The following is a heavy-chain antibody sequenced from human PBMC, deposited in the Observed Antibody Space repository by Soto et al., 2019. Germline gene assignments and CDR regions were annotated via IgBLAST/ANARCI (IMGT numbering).Heavy chain of an antibody. CDR3: ARAEQQLAPFDS. CDR2: IYYSGNT. V-gene: IGHV4-59*01. J-gene: IGHJ4*02. D-gene: IGHD6-13*01. Sequence: SETLSLTCTVSGGSISSYYWSWIRQPPGKGLEWIGYIYYSGNTNYNPSLKSRVNISVDTSKNQFSLKLNFVTAADTAVYYCARAEQQLAPFDSWGQGTLVTVSS. CDR1: GGSISSYY.